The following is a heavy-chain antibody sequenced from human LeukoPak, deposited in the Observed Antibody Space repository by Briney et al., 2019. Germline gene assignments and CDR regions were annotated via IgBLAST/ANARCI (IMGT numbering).Heavy chain of an antibody. V-gene: IGHV1-8*01. CDR2: MNPNRGNT. CDR3: ARGGKFYYDSSGYSWGFDY. CDR1: GYTFTSYD. D-gene: IGHD3-22*01. J-gene: IGHJ4*02. Sequence: ASVKVSCKASGYTFTSYDINWVRQATGQGLEWMGWMNPNRGNTGYAQKFQGRVTMTRNTSISTAYMELSSLRSEDTAVYYCARGGKFYYDSSGYSWGFDYWGQGTLVTVSS.